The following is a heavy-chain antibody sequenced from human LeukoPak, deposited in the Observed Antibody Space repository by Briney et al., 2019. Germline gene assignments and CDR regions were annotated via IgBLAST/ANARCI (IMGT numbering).Heavy chain of an antibody. V-gene: IGHV4-31*03. CDR3: ARADRTLVPY. J-gene: IGHJ4*02. CDR1: GGSISSVTYY. Sequence: SETLSLTCTVSGGSISSVTYYWSWIRQHPGKGLEWIGYIYYGGSPDYNPSLKSRVTISVDTSKNQFSLKLSSVTAADTAVYYCARADRTLVPYWGQGTLVTVSS. D-gene: IGHD6-6*01. CDR2: IYYGGSP.